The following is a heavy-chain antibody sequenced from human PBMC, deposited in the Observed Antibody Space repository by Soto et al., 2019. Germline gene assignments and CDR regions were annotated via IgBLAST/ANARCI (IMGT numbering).Heavy chain of an antibody. V-gene: IGHV4-34*01. CDR2: INHSGST. D-gene: IGHD3-3*01. Sequence: TSETLSLTCAVYGGSFSGYYWSWIRQPPGKGLEWIGEINHSGSTNYNPSLKIRVTISVDTSKNQFSLKLSSVTAADTAVYYCARGRGITIFGVVISPSGTRWFDPWGQGTLVTVSS. CDR1: GGSFSGYY. J-gene: IGHJ5*02. CDR3: ARGRGITIFGVVISPSGTRWFDP.